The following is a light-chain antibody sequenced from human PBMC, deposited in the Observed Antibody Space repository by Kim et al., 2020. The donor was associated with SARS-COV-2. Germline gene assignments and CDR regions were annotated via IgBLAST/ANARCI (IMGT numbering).Light chain of an antibody. CDR1: NIGSKS. J-gene: IGLJ2*01. CDR2: YDS. Sequence: APGKTTRITCGGNNIGSKSVHWYQQKPGQAPVLGIYYDSNRPAGIPERFSGSNSGNTATLTSSRVEAGDEADYYCQVWDSSSDHVVFGGGTQLTVL. CDR3: QVWDSSSDHVV. V-gene: IGLV3-21*04.